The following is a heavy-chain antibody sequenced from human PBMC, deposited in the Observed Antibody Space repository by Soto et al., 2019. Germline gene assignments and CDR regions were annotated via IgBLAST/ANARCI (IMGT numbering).Heavy chain of an antibody. Sequence: EVQLVESGGGLVQPGGSLRLSCAASGFTFNSYWMTWVRQAPGKGLEWVANIKQDGSEKYYVDYVKVRFNISRDNAKNSLYLQMNSLRAEDTAVYYCARGGGLDPWGQGTLVTVSS. V-gene: IGHV3-7*04. CDR2: IKQDGSEK. D-gene: IGHD3-16*01. J-gene: IGHJ5*02. CDR1: GFTFNSYW. CDR3: ARGGGLDP.